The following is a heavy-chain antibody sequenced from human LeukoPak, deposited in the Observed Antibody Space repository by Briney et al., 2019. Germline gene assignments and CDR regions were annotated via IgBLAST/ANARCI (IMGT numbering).Heavy chain of an antibody. CDR3: ARGPDIVVVVAATEYFQH. J-gene: IGHJ1*01. CDR1: GGSFSGYY. D-gene: IGHD2-15*01. Sequence: NPSETLSLTCAVYGGSFSGYYWSWIRQPPGKGLEWIGEINHSGSTNYNPSLKSRVTISVDTSKNQFSLKLSSVTAADTAVYYCARGPDIVVVVAATEYFQHWGQGTLVTVSS. V-gene: IGHV4-34*01. CDR2: INHSGST.